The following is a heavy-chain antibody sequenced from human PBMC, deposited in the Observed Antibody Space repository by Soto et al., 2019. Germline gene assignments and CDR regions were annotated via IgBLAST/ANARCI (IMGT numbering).Heavy chain of an antibody. Sequence: PSETLSLTSTVSGGSISSYYWSWIRQPPGKGLEWIGYIYYSGSTSYNPSLKSRVTISVDTSKNQFSLKLNSVTAADTAVYYCARVRREYDNSGPVDYWGQGTLVTVSS. D-gene: IGHD3-22*01. CDR1: GGSISSYY. J-gene: IGHJ4*02. CDR3: ARVRREYDNSGPVDY. CDR2: IYYSGST. V-gene: IGHV4-59*12.